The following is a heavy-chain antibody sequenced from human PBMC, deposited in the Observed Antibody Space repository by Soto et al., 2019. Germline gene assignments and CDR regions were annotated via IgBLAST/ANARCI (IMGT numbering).Heavy chain of an antibody. Sequence: SETLSLTCTVSGGSISSYYWSWIRQPPGKGQEWIGYIYYSGSTNYNPSLKSRVTISVDTSKNQFSLKLCSVTAADTAVYYCARALDYGDYEPYFDYWGQGTLVTVSS. CDR1: GGSISSYY. J-gene: IGHJ4*02. D-gene: IGHD4-17*01. V-gene: IGHV4-59*01. CDR2: IYYSGST. CDR3: ARALDYGDYEPYFDY.